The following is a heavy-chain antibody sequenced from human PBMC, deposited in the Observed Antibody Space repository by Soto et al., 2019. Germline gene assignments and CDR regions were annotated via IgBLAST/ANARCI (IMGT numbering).Heavy chain of an antibody. D-gene: IGHD2-2*01. CDR1: GFTFSSYW. CDR2: IKQDGSEK. J-gene: IGHJ3*02. Sequence: GGSLRLSCAASGFTFSSYWMSWVRQAPGKGLEWVANIKQDGSEKYYVDSVKGRFTISRDNAKNSLYLQMNSLRAEDTAVYYCARDRRVTDVVVPADEAFDIWGQGTMVTVSS. CDR3: ARDRRVTDVVVPADEAFDI. V-gene: IGHV3-7*01.